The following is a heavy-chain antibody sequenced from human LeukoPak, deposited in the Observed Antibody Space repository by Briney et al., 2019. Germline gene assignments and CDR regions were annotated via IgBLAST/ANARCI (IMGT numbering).Heavy chain of an antibody. D-gene: IGHD3-10*01. V-gene: IGHV3-7*03. Sequence: GESLRLSCAASGFTFTTYWMSWVRQAPGKGLEWVANIKQDGTEKYYVDSVKGRFTISRDNAKNSLYLQMNSLRAEETAVYYCAKGPAMVRGTFDPWGQGTLVTVSS. CDR2: IKQDGTEK. J-gene: IGHJ5*02. CDR1: GFTFTTYW. CDR3: AKGPAMVRGTFDP.